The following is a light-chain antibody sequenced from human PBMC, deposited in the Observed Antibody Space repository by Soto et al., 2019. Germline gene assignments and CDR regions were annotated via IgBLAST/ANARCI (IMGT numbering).Light chain of an antibody. J-gene: IGKJ5*01. CDR1: QSLLHITGETF. CDR2: EVS. CDR3: MQSTQLPPT. Sequence: DVVMTQNPLSLSVAPGQPASISCKSSQSLLHITGETFLFWYLQKPGQSPQLLIYEVSTRVSGVPDRFSGSGSGTDFTLEISRVETDDVGIYYCMQSTQLPPTFGRGTRLEIK. V-gene: IGKV2D-29*02.